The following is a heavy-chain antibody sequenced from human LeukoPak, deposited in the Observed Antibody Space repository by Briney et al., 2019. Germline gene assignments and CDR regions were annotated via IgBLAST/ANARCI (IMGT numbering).Heavy chain of an antibody. J-gene: IGHJ4*02. D-gene: IGHD2-15*01. CDR3: ARGGCSGGSCPLDY. CDR2: IYHSGST. Sequence: PSETLSLTCTVSGGSISSGGYYWSWIRQPPGKGLEWIGYIYHSGSTNYNPSLKSRVTISVDTSKNQFSLKLSSVTAADTAIYYCARGGCSGGSCPLDYWGQGTLVTVSS. CDR1: GGSISSGGYY. V-gene: IGHV4-61*08.